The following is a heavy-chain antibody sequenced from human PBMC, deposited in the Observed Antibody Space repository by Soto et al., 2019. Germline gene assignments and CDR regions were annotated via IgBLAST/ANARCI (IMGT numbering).Heavy chain of an antibody. J-gene: IGHJ2*01. CDR2: MNPNSGNT. D-gene: IGHD3-3*01. CDR1: GYTFTSYD. V-gene: IGHV1-8*01. CDR3: ARGLPTYYDFWSGYYSYWYFDL. Sequence: QVQLVQSGAEVKKPGASVKVSCKASGYTFTSYDINWVRQATGQGLEWMGWMNPNSGNTGYAQKFRGRVTMTRNTSISTAYMELSSLRSEDTAVYYCARGLPTYYDFWSGYYSYWYFDLWGRGTLVTVSS.